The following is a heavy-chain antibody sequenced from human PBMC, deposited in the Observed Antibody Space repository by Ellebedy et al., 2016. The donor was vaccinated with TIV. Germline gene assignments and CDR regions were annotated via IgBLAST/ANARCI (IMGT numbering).Heavy chain of an antibody. CDR1: GSPFSSSS. CDR2: ICSSSIYI. D-gene: IGHD1-1*01. V-gene: IGHV3-21*01. Sequence: GESLKISCAASGSPFSSSSMNWVRQAPGKGLEWVSSICSSSIYIYYADSLKGRFTISRDNPKNSMYLQMDSLRAEDTGVYYCAKRYRSYFDYWGQGTLVTVSS. CDR3: AKRYRSYFDY. J-gene: IGHJ4*02.